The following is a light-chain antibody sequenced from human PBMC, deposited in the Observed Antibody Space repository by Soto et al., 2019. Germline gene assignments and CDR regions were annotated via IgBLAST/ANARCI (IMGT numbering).Light chain of an antibody. CDR2: EVS. CDR3: SSYTSRSTLNYV. CDR1: SSDVGGYNY. Sequence: QFALTQPASVSGSPGQSITVSCTGTSSDVGGYNYVSWYQQHPGKAPKIMIYEVSNRPSGVSNRFSGSKSGNTASLTISGLQAEDEADYYCSSYTSRSTLNYVFGTGTKVTVL. V-gene: IGLV2-14*01. J-gene: IGLJ1*01.